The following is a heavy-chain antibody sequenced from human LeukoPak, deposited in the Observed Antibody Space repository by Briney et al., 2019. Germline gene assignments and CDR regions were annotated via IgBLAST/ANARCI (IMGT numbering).Heavy chain of an antibody. V-gene: IGHV1-2*02. CDR1: GYTFTAFY. CDR2: ISPNSGGT. CDR3: ARAGTSIALDP. D-gene: IGHD1-1*01. J-gene: IGHJ5*02. Sequence: ASVKGSCKASGYTFTAFYMHWVRQAPGQGLEWMGWISPNSGGTKYAQKFQDRVAMTRDTSINTVYMELSRLRSDDTAVYYCARAGTSIALDPWGQGTLVTVSS.